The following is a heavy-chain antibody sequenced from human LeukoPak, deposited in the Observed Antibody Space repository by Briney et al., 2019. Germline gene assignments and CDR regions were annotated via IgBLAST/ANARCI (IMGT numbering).Heavy chain of an antibody. CDR2: ISYDGSNK. V-gene: IGHV3-30-3*01. CDR1: GFTFSSYA. J-gene: IGHJ4*02. CDR3: ASLAPWYHYDSSGYYFDY. Sequence: GGSLRLSCAASGFTFSSYAMHWVRQAPGKGLEWVAVISYDGSNKYYADSVKGRFTISRGNSKNTLYLQMNSLRAEDTAVYYCASLAPWYHYDSSGYYFDYWGQGTLVTVSS. D-gene: IGHD3-22*01.